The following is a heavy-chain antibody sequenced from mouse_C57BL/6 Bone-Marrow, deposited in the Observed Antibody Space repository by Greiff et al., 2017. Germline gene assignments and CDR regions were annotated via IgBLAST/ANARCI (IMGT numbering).Heavy chain of an antibody. D-gene: IGHD1-1*01. V-gene: IGHV14-4*01. CDR2: IDPENGDT. Sequence: EVQLQQSGAELVRPGASVKLSCTASGFNIKDDYMHWVKQRPEQGLEWIGWIDPENGDTEYASKFQGKATITADTSSNTAYLQLSSLTSEDTAVYYCTLITPVVARRFAYWGQGTLVTVSA. CDR1: GFNIKDDY. J-gene: IGHJ3*01. CDR3: TLITPVVARRFAY.